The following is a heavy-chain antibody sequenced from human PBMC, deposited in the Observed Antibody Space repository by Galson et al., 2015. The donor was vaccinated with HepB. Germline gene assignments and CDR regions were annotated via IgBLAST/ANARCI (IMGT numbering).Heavy chain of an antibody. CDR1: GHTLNTYS. Sequence: SVKVSCKASGHTLNTYSIQWVRQVTGQSLEWLGWIDPGNGETRISRKFQGRLTFTRDTSATTVHMELSSLTSEDTALYFCARGGGPGNFLSYWFDPWGQGTLVTVSS. CDR3: ARGGGPGNFLSYWFDP. V-gene: IGHV1-3*01. CDR2: IDPGNGET. J-gene: IGHJ5*02. D-gene: IGHD3-10*01.